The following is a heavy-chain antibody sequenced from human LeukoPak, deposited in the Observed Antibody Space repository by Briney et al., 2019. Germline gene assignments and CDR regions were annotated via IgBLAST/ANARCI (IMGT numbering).Heavy chain of an antibody. CDR1: GFIFSDYY. Sequence: PGGSLRLSCAASGFIFSDYYMSWIRQAPGKGLEWISYIGGSGGTTYYADSVKGRFAISRDNAKNSLYLQMNSLRAEDTAVYYCARGTRMIGPWGQETLVTVSS. D-gene: IGHD3-16*01. CDR2: IGGSGGTT. CDR3: ARGTRMIGP. V-gene: IGHV3-11*01. J-gene: IGHJ5*02.